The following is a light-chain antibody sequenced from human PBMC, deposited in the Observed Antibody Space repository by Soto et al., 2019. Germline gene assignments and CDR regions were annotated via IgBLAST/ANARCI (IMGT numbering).Light chain of an antibody. CDR2: AAS. CDR3: LQHYTHPQT. V-gene: IGKV1-17*01. J-gene: IGKJ1*01. Sequence: DIQMTQSPSSLSASVGDRVTITCLASQGVSNDLAWYQHKPGKAPKRLVYAASFLQSGVPSRFSASGSGTEFTLTITSLQPEDFATYYCLQHYTHPQTFGQGTKVDIK. CDR1: QGVSND.